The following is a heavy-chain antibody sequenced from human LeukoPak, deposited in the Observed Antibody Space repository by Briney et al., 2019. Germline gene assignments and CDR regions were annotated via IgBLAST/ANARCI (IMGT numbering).Heavy chain of an antibody. CDR1: GFTFSGFG. CDR3: ATWAATLLGTDH. CDR2: IRYDGSAK. D-gene: IGHD3-3*01. J-gene: IGHJ5*02. V-gene: IGHV3-30*02. Sequence: GGSLRLSCAASGFTFSGFGMYWVRQAPGKGLEWVAFIRYDGSAKFYSESVKGRFTISRDNSKNTLFLQMGSLRADDTALYYCATWAATLLGTDHWGQGTLVTVSS.